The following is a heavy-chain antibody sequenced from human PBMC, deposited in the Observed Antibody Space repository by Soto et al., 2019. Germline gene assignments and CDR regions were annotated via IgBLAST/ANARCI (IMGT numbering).Heavy chain of an antibody. CDR2: INPNSGGT. D-gene: IGHD3-3*01. V-gene: IGHV1-2*02. Sequence: QVQLVQSGAEVKKPGASVKVSCKASGYAFSVYYIHWVRQAPGQGLEWMGWINPNSGGTNYAQKFQGGGTMTRDTSISTAYMELSRLRSDDTAVYFCAREIRSGYYKYWYFDLWGRGTLVTVSS. CDR3: AREIRSGYYKYWYFDL. CDR1: GYAFSVYY. J-gene: IGHJ2*01.